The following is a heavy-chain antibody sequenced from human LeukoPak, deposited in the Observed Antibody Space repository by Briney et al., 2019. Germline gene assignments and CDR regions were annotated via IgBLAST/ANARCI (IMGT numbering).Heavy chain of an antibody. V-gene: IGHV4-39*01. Sequence: PSETLSLTCTVSGGSISSSSYYWGWIRQPLGKGLEWIGSIYYSGSTYYNPSLKSRVTISVDTSKNQFSLKLSSVTAADTAVYYCARHFGWFDPWGQGTLVTVSS. CDR3: ARHFGWFDP. CDR1: GGSISSSSYY. D-gene: IGHD3-10*01. J-gene: IGHJ5*02. CDR2: IYYSGST.